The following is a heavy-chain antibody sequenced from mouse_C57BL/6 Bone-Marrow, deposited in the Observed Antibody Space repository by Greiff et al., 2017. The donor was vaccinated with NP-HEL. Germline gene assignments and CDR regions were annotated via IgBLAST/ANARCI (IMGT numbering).Heavy chain of an antibody. CDR2: IYPGDGDT. Sequence: VQLQQSGPELVKPGASVKISCKASGYAFSSSWMNWVKQRPGKGLEWIGRIYPGDGDTNYNGKFKGKATLTADKSSSTAYMQLSSLTSEDSAVYFCARDDGYSLYAMDYWGQGTSVTVSS. J-gene: IGHJ4*01. D-gene: IGHD2-3*01. V-gene: IGHV1-82*01. CDR3: ARDDGYSLYAMDY. CDR1: GYAFSSSW.